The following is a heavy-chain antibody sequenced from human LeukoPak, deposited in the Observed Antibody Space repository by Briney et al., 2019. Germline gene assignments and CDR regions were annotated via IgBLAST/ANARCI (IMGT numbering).Heavy chain of an antibody. J-gene: IGHJ3*02. CDR2: IYYSGST. Sequence: SETLSLTCTVSGGSISSGGYYWSWIRQPPGKGLEWIGYIYYSGSTYYNPSLKSRVTISVDTSKNQFSLKLSSVTAADTAVYYCARTGRYCSSTSCRNHDAFDIWGQGTMVTVSS. CDR3: ARTGRYCSSTSCRNHDAFDI. V-gene: IGHV4-30-4*02. CDR1: GGSISSGGYY. D-gene: IGHD2-2*01.